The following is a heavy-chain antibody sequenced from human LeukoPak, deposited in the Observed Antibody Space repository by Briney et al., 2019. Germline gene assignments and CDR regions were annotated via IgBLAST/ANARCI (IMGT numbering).Heavy chain of an antibody. V-gene: IGHV4-34*01. CDR1: GGSFSGYY. J-gene: IGHJ6*04. CDR2: INHSGST. CDR3: ARIHGYYCMDV. Sequence: PSETLSLTCAVYGGSFSGYYWSWIRQPPGKGLEWIGEINHSGSTNYNPSLKSRVTISVDTSKNQFSLKLSSVTAEDTAVYYCARIHGYYCMDVWGKGTTVTVSS.